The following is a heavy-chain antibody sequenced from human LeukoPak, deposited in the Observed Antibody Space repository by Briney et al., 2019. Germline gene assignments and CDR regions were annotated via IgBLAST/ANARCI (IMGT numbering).Heavy chain of an antibody. Sequence: ASVKVSCKASGGTFSSYAISWVRQAPGQGLEWMGGIIPIFGTANYAQKFQGRVTITADESTSTAYMELSSLRSEDTAVYYCATLPDTAMVPDYWGQGTLVTVSS. D-gene: IGHD5-18*01. V-gene: IGHV1-69*13. CDR2: IIPIFGTA. J-gene: IGHJ4*02. CDR3: ATLPDTAMVPDY. CDR1: GGTFSSYA.